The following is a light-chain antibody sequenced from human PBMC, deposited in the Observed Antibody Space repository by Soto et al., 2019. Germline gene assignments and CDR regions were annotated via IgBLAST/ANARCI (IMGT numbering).Light chain of an antibody. CDR1: QSVDTW. Sequence: DIQMTQFPSTLSASVGDRVTITCRASQSVDTWLAWYQQKPWKSPSLLIYRASSLESGVTSRFSVSGSGTEFTLTIRSLQPDDFATYYCQQYYNYPRTFGHGTKVEVK. J-gene: IGKJ1*01. CDR3: QQYYNYPRT. CDR2: RAS. V-gene: IGKV1-5*03.